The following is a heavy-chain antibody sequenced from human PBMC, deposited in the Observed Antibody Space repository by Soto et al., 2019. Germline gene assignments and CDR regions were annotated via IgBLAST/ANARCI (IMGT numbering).Heavy chain of an antibody. Sequence: ASVKVSCKSSGYAFTGYYIHWVRQAPGQGLEWMGWINPNSGDTNYAQKFQGRVTVTRDTSFSTAYMELSSLRSDDTAVYYCATRYSYVHFWGQGTLVTVSS. CDR2: INPNSGDT. V-gene: IGHV1-2*02. CDR3: ATRYSYVHF. D-gene: IGHD5-18*01. J-gene: IGHJ4*02. CDR1: GYAFTGYY.